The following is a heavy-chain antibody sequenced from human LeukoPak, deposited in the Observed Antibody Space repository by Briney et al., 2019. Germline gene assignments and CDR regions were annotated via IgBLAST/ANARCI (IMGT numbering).Heavy chain of an antibody. CDR2: IRSDGSIK. J-gene: IGHJ4*02. CDR3: AKLINYYFDC. Sequence: SGGSLRLSCAASGFTFSTYAMHWVRQAPGKGLEWVAFIRSDGSIKYYADSVKGRFTISRDNSNYTLYLQMDSLRADDTATYYCAKLINYYFDCWGQGTLVTVSS. V-gene: IGHV3-30*02. CDR1: GFTFSTYA. D-gene: IGHD3-10*01.